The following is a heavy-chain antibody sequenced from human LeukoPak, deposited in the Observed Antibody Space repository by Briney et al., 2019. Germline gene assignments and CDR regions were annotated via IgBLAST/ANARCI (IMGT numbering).Heavy chain of an antibody. D-gene: IGHD3-10*01. V-gene: IGHV4-4*07. J-gene: IGHJ4*02. Sequence: SETLSLTCTVSGDSISSYYWSWIRQPAGKGLEWIGRIYTSGYTNYNPSLKSRVAMSLDTSKNQFSLKLSSVTAADTAVYYCARGYYYGSGSPRFDYWGQGTLVTVSS. CDR1: GDSISSYY. CDR3: ARGYYYGSGSPRFDY. CDR2: IYTSGYT.